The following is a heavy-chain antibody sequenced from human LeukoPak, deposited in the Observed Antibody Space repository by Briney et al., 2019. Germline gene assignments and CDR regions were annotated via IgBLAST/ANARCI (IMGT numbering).Heavy chain of an antibody. V-gene: IGHV3-21*01. CDR2: ISSSGSYI. CDR1: GFTFSSYS. CDR3: ARDLGYYDSSGYSYFDY. D-gene: IGHD3-22*01. J-gene: IGHJ4*02. Sequence: GGSLRLSCAASGFTFSSYSMNWVRQAPGKGLEWVSPISSSGSYIYYADSVKGRFTISRDNAKNSLYLQMNSLRAEDTAVYYCARDLGYYDSSGYSYFDYWGQGALVTVSS.